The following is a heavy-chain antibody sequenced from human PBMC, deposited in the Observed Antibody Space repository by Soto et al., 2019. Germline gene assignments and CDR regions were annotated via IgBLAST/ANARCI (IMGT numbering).Heavy chain of an antibody. CDR3: ASRYYDFWSGYYHPYYYGMDV. D-gene: IGHD3-3*01. CDR2: MNPNGGST. V-gene: IGHV1-8*01. J-gene: IGHJ6*02. CDR1: GYTFTSYD. Sequence: ASVKVSCKASGYTFTSYDINWVRQATGQGLEWMGWMNPNGGSTSYAQKFQGRVTMTRSTSTRTVYMELSSLRSEDTAVYYSASRYYDFWSGYYHPYYYGMDVWGQGTTVTVS.